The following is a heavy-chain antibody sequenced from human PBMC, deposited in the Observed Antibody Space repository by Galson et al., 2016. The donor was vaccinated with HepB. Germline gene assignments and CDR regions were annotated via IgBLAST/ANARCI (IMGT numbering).Heavy chain of an antibody. Sequence: SLRLFCAASGFTFFDYALSWVRQAPGKGLEWVSSISGSGGSTFYADSVKGRFTISRDNSKNTVYLQMNSLRVEDTAVYYCAKGRSLSAAVSIWFDPWGQGTLVTVSS. J-gene: IGHJ5*02. CDR1: GFTFFDYA. CDR2: ISGSGGST. D-gene: IGHD6-13*01. CDR3: AKGRSLSAAVSIWFDP. V-gene: IGHV3-23*01.